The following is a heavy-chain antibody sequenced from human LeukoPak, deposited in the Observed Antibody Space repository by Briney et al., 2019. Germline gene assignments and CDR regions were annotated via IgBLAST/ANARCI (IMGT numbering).Heavy chain of an antibody. Sequence: GGSLRLSCAASGFTFSIYGMHWVRQAPGKGLEWVTFIRYDGSNKNYADSVKGRFTISRDNSKSTLYLQMNSLRAEDTAVYYCAKGNRYYYDSSGYYPIDYWGQGTLVTVSS. CDR1: GFTFSIYG. CDR3: AKGNRYYYDSSGYYPIDY. CDR2: IRYDGSNK. V-gene: IGHV3-30*02. D-gene: IGHD3-22*01. J-gene: IGHJ4*02.